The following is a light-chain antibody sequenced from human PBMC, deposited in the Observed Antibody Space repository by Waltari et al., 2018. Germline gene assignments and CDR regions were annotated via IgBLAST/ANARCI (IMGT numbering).Light chain of an antibody. V-gene: IGLV1-44*01. CDR3: AAWDDSLNVVL. CDR1: SSNLGSNT. CDR2: TNN. Sequence: QSVLTQPPSASGTPGQRVTISCSGSSSNLGSNTVNWCQQLPGTAPKLLIYTNNQRPSGVPDRFSGSKSGTSASLAISGLQSEDEADYYCAAWDDSLNVVLFGGGTKLTVL. J-gene: IGLJ2*01.